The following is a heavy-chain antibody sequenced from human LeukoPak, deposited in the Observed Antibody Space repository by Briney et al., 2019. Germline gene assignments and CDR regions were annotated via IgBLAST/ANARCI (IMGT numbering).Heavy chain of an antibody. CDR1: GLTFSSSW. Sequence: GGSLRLSCAVSGLTFSSSWMDWVRQAPGKGLEWVAVISYDGSNKYYADSVKGRFTISRDNSKNTLYLQMNSLRGEDTAVYSCAKGWESSGWYYGMDVWGQGTTVTVSS. J-gene: IGHJ6*02. CDR3: AKGWESSGWYYGMDV. D-gene: IGHD6-19*01. CDR2: ISYDGSNK. V-gene: IGHV3-30*18.